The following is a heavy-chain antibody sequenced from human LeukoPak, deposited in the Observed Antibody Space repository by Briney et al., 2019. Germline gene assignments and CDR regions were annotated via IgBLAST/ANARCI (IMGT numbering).Heavy chain of an antibody. D-gene: IGHD6-13*01. CDR1: GFTFSSYG. CDR2: IWYGGSNK. J-gene: IGHJ4*02. CDR3: AKALTPGYSSSWYYFDY. Sequence: GGSLRLSCAASGFTFSSYGMHWVRQAPGKGLEWVAVIWYGGSNKYYADSVRGRFTIPRDNSKNTLYLQMNSLRAEDTAVYYCAKALTPGYSSSWYYFDYWGQGTLVTVSS. V-gene: IGHV3-30*02.